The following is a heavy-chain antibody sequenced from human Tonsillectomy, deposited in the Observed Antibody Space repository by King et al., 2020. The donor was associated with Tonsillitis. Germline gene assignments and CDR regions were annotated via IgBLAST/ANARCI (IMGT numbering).Heavy chain of an antibody. J-gene: IGHJ4*02. CDR2: ISYDGSND. CDR3: AKDADPYCSGGSCYSPLGFDY. Sequence: VQLVESGGGVVQPGRSLRLSCAASGFTFSSYGVHWVRQAPGKGLEGVAVISYDGSNDYYAGSVKGRFTISRDNSKNTLYLQMNRLTAEDTAVYYCAKDADPYCSGGSCYSPLGFDYWGQGTPVTVSS. D-gene: IGHD2-15*01. CDR1: GFTFSSYG. V-gene: IGHV3-30*18.